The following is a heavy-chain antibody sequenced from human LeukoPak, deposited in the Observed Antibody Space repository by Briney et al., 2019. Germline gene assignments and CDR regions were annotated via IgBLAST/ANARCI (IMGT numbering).Heavy chain of an antibody. D-gene: IGHD2-15*01. V-gene: IGHV3-11*05. J-gene: IGHJ4*02. Sequence: GGSLRLSCAPSGFIFSNYHMNWIRQAPGKGLELVSQISGSNTYTNYADSVKGRFTISRDNARDSLYLQMNSLGDEDTAVYYCARAPKYCSGGNCADYWGQGTLVTVSS. CDR1: GFIFSNYH. CDR3: ARAPKYCSGGNCADY. CDR2: ISGSNTYT.